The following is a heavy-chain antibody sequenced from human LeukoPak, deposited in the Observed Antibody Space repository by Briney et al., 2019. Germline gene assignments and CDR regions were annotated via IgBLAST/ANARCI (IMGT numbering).Heavy chain of an antibody. CDR2: IYYSGST. D-gene: IGHD3-22*01. CDR3: AIKAYDGSADY. V-gene: IGHV4-31*01. CDR1: GGSISSGGYF. J-gene: IGHJ4*02. Sequence: PSQTLSLTCTVSGGSISSGGYFWSCISQHPGRGLEWIGYIYYSGSTNYNPSLKSQVTISLDTSKNQFSLRLTSVTAADTAVYYCAIKAYDGSADYWGQGTLVSVSS.